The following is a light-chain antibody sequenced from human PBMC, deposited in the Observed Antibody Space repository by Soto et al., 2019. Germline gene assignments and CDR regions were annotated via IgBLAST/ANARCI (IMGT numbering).Light chain of an antibody. J-gene: IGKJ2*01. CDR3: QQSYTSPLYT. V-gene: IGKV1-39*01. CDR2: GAS. CDR1: QYISYY. Sequence: DIQMTQSPSSLSASVGDRVTITCRASQYISYYLNWYQHKPGTAPKLLISGASTLQTGVPSRFSGSGSGTDFTLTISSLHPEDFATYYCQQSYTSPLYTFGQGTNLDIK.